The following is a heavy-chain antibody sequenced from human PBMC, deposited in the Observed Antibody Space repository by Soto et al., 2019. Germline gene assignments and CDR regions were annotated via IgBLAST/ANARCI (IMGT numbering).Heavy chain of an antibody. Sequence: XXTLSLTCAISGDSVSSNSAAWNCLRQSPSRGLEWLGRTYYRSKWYNDYAVSVKSRITINPDTSKNQFSLQLNSVNPEDTAVYYCARDQAGPIDWYFDLWGRGTLVTSPQ. V-gene: IGHV6-1*01. CDR3: ARDQAGPIDWYFDL. CDR2: TYYRSKWYN. CDR1: GDSVSSNSAA. J-gene: IGHJ2*01.